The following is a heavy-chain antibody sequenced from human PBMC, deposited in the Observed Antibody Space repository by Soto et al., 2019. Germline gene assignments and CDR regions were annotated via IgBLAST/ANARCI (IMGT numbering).Heavy chain of an antibody. CDR1: SGSIGSIGYY. V-gene: IGHV4-39*01. D-gene: IGHD2-21*02. CDR3: ARTSDGYITERPDH. CDR2: LYPHGIT. J-gene: IGHJ4*02. Sequence: SETLSLTCTVSSGSIGSIGYYWGWIRQQPRRELEWIGSLYPHGITYYNQSLRSRVTISVDTTKKQFSLKLISVTAADTAVYYCARTSDGYITERPDHWGLGTLVTVSS.